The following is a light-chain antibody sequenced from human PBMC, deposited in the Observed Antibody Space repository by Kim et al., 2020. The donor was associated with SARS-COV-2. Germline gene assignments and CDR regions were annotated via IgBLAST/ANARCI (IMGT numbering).Light chain of an antibody. Sequence: LTQPPSVSKDLRQTATLTCTGNSNNVGNQGATWLQQHQGHPPKLLFYRSNNRPSGISERLSASRSGNTASLTITGLQPEDDADYYCSAWDSSLSAWVFGGGTQLTVL. J-gene: IGLJ3*02. CDR3: SAWDSSLSAWV. V-gene: IGLV10-54*01. CDR1: SNNVGNQG. CDR2: RSN.